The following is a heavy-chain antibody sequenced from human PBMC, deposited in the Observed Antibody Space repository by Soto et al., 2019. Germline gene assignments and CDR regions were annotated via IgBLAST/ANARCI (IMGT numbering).Heavy chain of an antibody. CDR2: IWYDGSNK. Sequence: PGGSLRLSCAASGFTFSSYGMHWVRQAPGKGLEWVAVIWYDGSNKYYADSVKGRFTISRDNSKNTLYLQMNSLRAEDTAVYYCATLKGPGDPFDYWGQGTLVTVSS. V-gene: IGHV3-33*01. CDR3: ATLKGPGDPFDY. J-gene: IGHJ4*02. CDR1: GFTFSSYG. D-gene: IGHD4-17*01.